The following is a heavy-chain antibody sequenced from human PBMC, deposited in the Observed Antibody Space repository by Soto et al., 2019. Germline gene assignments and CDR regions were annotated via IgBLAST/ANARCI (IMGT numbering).Heavy chain of an antibody. CDR1: GFTFSSYT. J-gene: IGHJ6*02. Sequence: GSLRRSCAASGFTFSSYTMHWVRQAPGKVLEVVAVISYDGSNKYYADSVKGRFTISRDNSKNTLYLQMNSLRAEDTAVYYCAKVLKPDYGDYKYYDDGMDGWGQGSTVTVSS. D-gene: IGHD4-17*01. V-gene: IGHV3-30*18. CDR2: ISYDGSNK. CDR3: AKVLKPDYGDYKYYDDGMDG.